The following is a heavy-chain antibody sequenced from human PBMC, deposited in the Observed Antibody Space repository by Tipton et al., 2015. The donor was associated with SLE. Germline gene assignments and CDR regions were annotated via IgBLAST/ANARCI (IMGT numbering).Heavy chain of an antibody. Sequence: VQLVQSGAEVKKPGESLKISCKGSGYSFTSYWIGWVRQMPGKGLEWMGIIYPDDSDTRYSPSLQGQVTISADKSITTAYLQWTSLKASDTAMYYCARHFRRGQNWFDPWGQGTLVTVSS. CDR2: IYPDDSDT. CDR1: GYSFTSYW. V-gene: IGHV5-51*01. CDR3: ARHFRRGQNWFDP. J-gene: IGHJ5*02.